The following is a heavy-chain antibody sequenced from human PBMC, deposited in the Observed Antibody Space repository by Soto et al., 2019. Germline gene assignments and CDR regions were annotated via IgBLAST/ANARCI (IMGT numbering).Heavy chain of an antibody. D-gene: IGHD3-3*01. CDR2: FDPEDGET. CDR1: GYTLTELS. V-gene: IGHV1-24*01. Sequence: ASVKVSCKVSGYTLTELSMHWVRQAPGKGLEWMGGFDPEDGETNYAQKFQGRVTMTEDTSTSTVYMELSILRSEDTAVYYCARDHQYYDFWSGYEQTYYYYYYMDVWGKGTTVTSP. CDR3: ARDHQYYDFWSGYEQTYYYYYYMDV. J-gene: IGHJ6*03.